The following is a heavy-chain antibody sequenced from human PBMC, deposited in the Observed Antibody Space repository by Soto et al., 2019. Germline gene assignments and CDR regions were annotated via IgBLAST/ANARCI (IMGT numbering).Heavy chain of an antibody. V-gene: IGHV3-21*01. CDR3: ARAATVTTEYYYGMDV. Sequence: PRGPLRLSCAASGFTFSSYSMNWVRQAPGKGLEWVSSISSSSSYIYYADSVKGRFTISRDNAKNSLYLQMNSLRAEDTAVYYCARAATVTTEYYYGMDVWGQGTTVTVSS. CDR2: ISSSSSYI. J-gene: IGHJ6*02. D-gene: IGHD4-4*01. CDR1: GFTFSSYS.